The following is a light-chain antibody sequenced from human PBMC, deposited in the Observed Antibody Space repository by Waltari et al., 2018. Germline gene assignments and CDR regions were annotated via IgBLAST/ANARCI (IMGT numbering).Light chain of an antibody. CDR3: LLKYSGSRV. Sequence: QAVVTQEPSLTVSPGGTVTPTCGSSTEPVTSGPFPYWLPQKPGQAPRALIYDTTNKHSWTPARFSGSLLGGKAALTLSGAQPEDEADYYCLLKYSGSRVFGGGTKLTVL. CDR2: DTT. V-gene: IGLV7-46*01. J-gene: IGLJ2*01. CDR1: TEPVTSGPF.